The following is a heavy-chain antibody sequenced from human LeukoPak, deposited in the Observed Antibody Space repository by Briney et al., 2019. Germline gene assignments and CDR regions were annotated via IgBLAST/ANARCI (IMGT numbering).Heavy chain of an antibody. Sequence: GGSLRLSCAASGFTFSNAGMSWVGQAPGKGLDWVGGIKSKTDGGTTDYAAPVKGRFTISRDDSKNTLYLQMNSLKTEDTAVYYCTTDSVIAVAGDPDYWGQGTLVTVSS. V-gene: IGHV3-15*01. D-gene: IGHD6-19*01. J-gene: IGHJ4*02. CDR2: IKSKTDGGTT. CDR1: GFTFSNAG. CDR3: TTDSVIAVAGDPDY.